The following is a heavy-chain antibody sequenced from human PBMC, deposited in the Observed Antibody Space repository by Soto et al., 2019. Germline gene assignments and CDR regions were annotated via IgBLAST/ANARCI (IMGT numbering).Heavy chain of an antibody. Sequence: GGSLRLSCAASGFTFSGSAMHWVRQASGKGLEWVGRIRSKANSYATAYDASVKGRFTISRDNSKNTAYLQMNSLKTEDRAVYYCTQSGYYDSSGYDYWGQGTLVTVSS. CDR2: IRSKANSYAT. D-gene: IGHD3-22*01. V-gene: IGHV3-73*01. CDR1: GFTFSGSA. J-gene: IGHJ4*02. CDR3: TQSGYYDSSGYDY.